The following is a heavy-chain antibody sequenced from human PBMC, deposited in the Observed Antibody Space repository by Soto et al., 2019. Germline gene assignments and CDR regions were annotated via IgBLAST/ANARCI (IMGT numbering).Heavy chain of an antibody. J-gene: IGHJ5*02. Sequence: PGGSLRLSCAASGFTFSSYGMHWVRQAPGKGLEWVAVISYDGSNKYYADSVKGRFTISRDNSKNTFYLQMNSLRAEDTALFYFAKDLGIVVVVADHGGFDPWGQGTLVTVSS. CDR3: AKDLGIVVVVADHGGFDP. V-gene: IGHV3-30*18. CDR2: ISYDGSNK. D-gene: IGHD2-15*01. CDR1: GFTFSSYG.